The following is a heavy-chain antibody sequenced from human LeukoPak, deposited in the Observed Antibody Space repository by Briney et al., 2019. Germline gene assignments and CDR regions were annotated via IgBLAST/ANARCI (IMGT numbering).Heavy chain of an antibody. CDR2: IYTSGST. Sequence: SETLSLTCTVSGGSISSGSYYWSWIRQPAGKGLEWIGRIYTSGSTNYNPSLKSRVTISVDTSKNQFSLRLSSVTAADTAVYYCARDLYGSGYCSSTSCQRWDYYYYMDVWGKGTTVTVSS. J-gene: IGHJ6*03. CDR1: GGSISSGSYY. CDR3: ARDLYGSGYCSSTSCQRWDYYYYMDV. V-gene: IGHV4-61*02. D-gene: IGHD2-2*03.